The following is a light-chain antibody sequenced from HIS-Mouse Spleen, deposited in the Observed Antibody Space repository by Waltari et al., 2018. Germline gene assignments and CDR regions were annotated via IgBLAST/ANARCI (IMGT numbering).Light chain of an antibody. V-gene: IGLV2-14*01. Sequence: QSALTQPASVSGSPGPPITISCTGTSSHVGGYNYVSWYPQHPGKAPKPMICAVSNRPSGVSNRFSGSKSGNTASLTISGLQAEDEADYYCSSYTSSSTLWVFGGGTKLTVL. J-gene: IGLJ3*02. CDR2: AVS. CDR1: SSHVGGYNY. CDR3: SSYTSSSTLWV.